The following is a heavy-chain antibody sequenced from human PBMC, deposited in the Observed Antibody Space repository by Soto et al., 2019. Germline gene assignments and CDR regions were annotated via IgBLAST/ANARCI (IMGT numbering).Heavy chain of an antibody. V-gene: IGHV4-59*08. J-gene: IGHJ3*02. CDR2: IYYSGST. Sequence: SETLSLTCTVSGGSIRSYYLSWIRQPPGKGLEWIGYIYYSGSTNYNPSLKSRVTISVDTSKNQFSLKLSSVTAADTAAYYCARRYGGAFDIWGQGTMVTVSS. D-gene: IGHD4-17*01. CDR1: GGSIRSYY. CDR3: ARRYGGAFDI.